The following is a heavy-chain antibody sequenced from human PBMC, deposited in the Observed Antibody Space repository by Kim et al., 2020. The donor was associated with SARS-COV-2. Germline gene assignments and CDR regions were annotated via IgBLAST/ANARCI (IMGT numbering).Heavy chain of an antibody. D-gene: IGHD1-26*01. CDR2: IYPGESDT. CDR3: ARAPSGTSYPDAFDI. Sequence: GESLKISCEASGYKFTNFWVGWVRQMPGKGLEWMGVIYPGESDTIYSPSFRGLVTISADTSTRTAYLQWRNPRTSDTALYFCARAPSGTSYPDAFDIWG. J-gene: IGHJ3*02. V-gene: IGHV5-51*01. CDR1: GYKFTNFW.